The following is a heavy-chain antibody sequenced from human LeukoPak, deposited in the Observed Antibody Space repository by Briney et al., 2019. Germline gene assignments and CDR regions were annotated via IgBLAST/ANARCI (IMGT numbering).Heavy chain of an antibody. CDR2: INPSGGST. D-gene: IGHD6-13*01. V-gene: IGHV1-46*01. CDR1: GYILTNYY. CDR3: ARAHSSSWYYFDY. Sequence: ASVKVSCKTSGYILTNYYMHWVRQAPGQGLEWMGIINPSGGSTSYAQKFQGRVTMTRDTSTSTVYMELSSLRSEDTAVYYCARAHSSSWYYFDYWGQGTLVTVSS. J-gene: IGHJ4*02.